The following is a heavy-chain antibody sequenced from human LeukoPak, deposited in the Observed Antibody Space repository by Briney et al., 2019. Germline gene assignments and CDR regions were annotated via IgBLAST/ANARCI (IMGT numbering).Heavy chain of an antibody. CDR1: GGSISSSSYY. Sequence: PSETLSLTCTVSGGSISSSSYYWGWIRQPPGKGLEWIGSIYYSGSTYYNPSLKSRVTISVDTSKNQFSLKLSSVTAADTAVYYCARDIGRYYYYYMNVWGKGTTVTVSS. J-gene: IGHJ6*03. D-gene: IGHD3-10*01. V-gene: IGHV4-39*07. CDR2: IYYSGST. CDR3: ARDIGRYYYYYMNV.